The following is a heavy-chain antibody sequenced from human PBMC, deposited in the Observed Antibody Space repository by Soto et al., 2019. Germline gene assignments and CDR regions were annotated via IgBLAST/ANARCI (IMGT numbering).Heavy chain of an antibody. V-gene: IGHV3-23*01. CDR1: GVTCSSLA. CDR3: AKAAKYNHPPYNSSGP. Sequence: GGSLRLSCAASGVTCSSLAMSWVRQAPGKGLEWVSSISGAGGTTYYTDSVKGRFTISRDNSKNTLYLQMNSLRAGDTAVYYCAKAAKYNHPPYNSSGPRGQGPLVTVCS. J-gene: IGHJ5*02. CDR2: ISGAGGTT. D-gene: IGHD1-1*01.